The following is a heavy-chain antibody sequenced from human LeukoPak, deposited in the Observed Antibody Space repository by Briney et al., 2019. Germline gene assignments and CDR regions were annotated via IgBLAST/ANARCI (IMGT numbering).Heavy chain of an antibody. Sequence: GGSLRLSCAASGFTFSSYEMNWVRQAPGKGLEWVSYISSSGSTIYYAASVKGRFTISRDNAKNSLYLQMNSLRAEDTAVYYCARARGLKVFGVVTPLSYGMDVWGQGTTVTVSS. J-gene: IGHJ6*02. CDR1: GFTFSSYE. CDR2: ISSSGSTI. D-gene: IGHD3-3*01. CDR3: ARARGLKVFGVVTPLSYGMDV. V-gene: IGHV3-48*03.